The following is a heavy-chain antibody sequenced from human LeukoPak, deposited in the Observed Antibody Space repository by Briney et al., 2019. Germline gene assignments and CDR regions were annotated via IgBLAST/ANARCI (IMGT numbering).Heavy chain of an antibody. V-gene: IGHV1-18*01. Sequence: ASVKVSCKASGYTFTSYGISWVRQAPGQGLEWMGWISAYNGNTNYAQKLQGRVTMTTDTSTSTAYMELRSLRSDDTAVYYCAREGVPYGSGSYYIPPYYYYYYMDVWGKGSTVTVSS. CDR1: GYTFTSYG. CDR2: ISAYNGNT. D-gene: IGHD3-10*01. CDR3: AREGVPYGSGSYYIPPYYYYYYMDV. J-gene: IGHJ6*03.